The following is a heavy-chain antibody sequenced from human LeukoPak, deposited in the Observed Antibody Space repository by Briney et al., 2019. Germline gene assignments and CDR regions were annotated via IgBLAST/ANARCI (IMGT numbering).Heavy chain of an antibody. Sequence: GGSLRLSCAASGFTFSSYSMNWVRQAPGKGLEWVSSISSSSRYIYYADSVKGRFTISRDNAKNSLYLQMNSLRAEDTAVYYCARGPGYCSSTSCHSRAFDYWGQGTLVTVSS. V-gene: IGHV3-21*01. J-gene: IGHJ4*02. CDR2: ISSSSRYI. D-gene: IGHD2-2*02. CDR1: GFTFSSYS. CDR3: ARGPGYCSSTSCHSRAFDY.